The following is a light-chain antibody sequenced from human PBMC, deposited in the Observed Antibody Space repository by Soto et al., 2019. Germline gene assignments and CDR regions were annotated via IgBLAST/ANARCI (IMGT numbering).Light chain of an antibody. J-gene: IGLJ1*01. CDR1: SSDVGGNH. CDR2: DVN. CDR3: SSHTSSSRYI. Sequence: QSALTQPASVSGSTGQSITISCTGTSSDVGGNHVSWYQQHPGKAPRLIIYDVNNRPSGISNRFSGSKSDNTASLTISGLQADDEADYYCSSHTSSSRYIFGTGTKLTVL. V-gene: IGLV2-14*01.